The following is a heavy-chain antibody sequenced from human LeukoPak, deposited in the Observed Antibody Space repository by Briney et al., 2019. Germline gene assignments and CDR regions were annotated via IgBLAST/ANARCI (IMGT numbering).Heavy chain of an antibody. CDR2: IYYSGST. V-gene: IGHV4-39*07. J-gene: IGHJ6*02. CDR3: ARDTFSRYGMDV. CDR1: GGSISSSSYY. D-gene: IGHD2/OR15-2a*01. Sequence: SETLSLTCTVSGGSISSSSYYWGWIRQPPGKGLEWIGSIYYSGSTYYNPSLKSRVTISVDKSKNQFSLKLSSVTAADTAVYYCARDTFSRYGMDVWGQGTTVTVSS.